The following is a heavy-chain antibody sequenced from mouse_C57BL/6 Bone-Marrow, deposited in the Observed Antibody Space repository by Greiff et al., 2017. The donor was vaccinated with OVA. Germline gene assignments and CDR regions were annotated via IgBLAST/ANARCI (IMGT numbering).Heavy chain of an antibody. V-gene: IGHV1-62-2*01. CDR2: FYPGSGSI. Sequence: VQLQQSGAELVKPGASVKLSCKASGYTFTEYTIHWVKQRSGQGLEWIGWFYPGSGSIKYNEKFKDKATLTADTSSSPVYMELSRLTSEDSAVYFCARHEDKLWLRRGAHFDYWGQGTTLTVSS. J-gene: IGHJ2*01. D-gene: IGHD2-2*01. CDR1: GYTFTEYT. CDR3: ARHEDKLWLRRGAHFDY.